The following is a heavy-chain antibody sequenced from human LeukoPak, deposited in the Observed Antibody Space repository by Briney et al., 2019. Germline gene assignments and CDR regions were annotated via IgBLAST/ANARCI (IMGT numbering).Heavy chain of an antibody. CDR3: AKDLGPKISGICQM. J-gene: IGHJ4*02. CDR1: GFTFSSYA. D-gene: IGHD3-10*01. Sequence: GGSLRLSCAASGFTFSSYAMSWVRQAPGKGLEWVSAISGSGGSTCYADSVKGRFTISRDNSKNTLYLQMNSLRAEDTAVYYCAKDLGPKISGICQMWGQGTLVTVSS. V-gene: IGHV3-23*01. CDR2: ISGSGGST.